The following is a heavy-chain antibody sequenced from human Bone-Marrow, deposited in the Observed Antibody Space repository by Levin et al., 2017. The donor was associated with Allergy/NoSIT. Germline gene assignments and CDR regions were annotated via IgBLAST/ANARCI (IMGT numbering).Heavy chain of an antibody. J-gene: IGHJ4*02. CDR2: INYSGTT. CDR1: GDSISAYP. Sequence: KASETLSLTCTVSGDSISAYPWNWMRQSPGKGLEWIGNINYSGTTHYNPSLESRVTISIDTSKTQFSLRLTSVTAADTAVYYCATQGQWGQGTLVTVSS. CDR3: ATQGQ. V-gene: IGHV4-59*08.